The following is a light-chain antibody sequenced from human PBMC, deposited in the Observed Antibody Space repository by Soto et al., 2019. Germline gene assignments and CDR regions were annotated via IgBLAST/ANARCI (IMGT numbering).Light chain of an antibody. CDR3: QQYGSSPRT. Sequence: EIVLTQSPGTLSLSPGERATLSCSASQSVSSSYLAGYQQQPGKDHRLLIYGASSRATGIPDRFSGIGSGTDFTLTISRLEPEDFAVYYCQQYGSSPRTFGQGTKVDIK. V-gene: IGKV3-20*01. J-gene: IGKJ1*01. CDR1: QSVSSSY. CDR2: GAS.